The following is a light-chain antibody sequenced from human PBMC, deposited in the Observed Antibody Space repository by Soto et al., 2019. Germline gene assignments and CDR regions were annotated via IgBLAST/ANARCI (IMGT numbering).Light chain of an antibody. V-gene: IGKV1-27*01. CDR3: QKYNSAPRT. CDR2: AAS. J-gene: IGKJ1*01. Sequence: DIPMTQSPSSLSASVGDRVTITCPASQGISNYLAWYQQKPGKVPKLLIYAASTLQSGVPSRFSGSGSGTDFTLTISSLQPEDVATYYCQKYNSAPRTFGQGTKVEIK. CDR1: QGISNY.